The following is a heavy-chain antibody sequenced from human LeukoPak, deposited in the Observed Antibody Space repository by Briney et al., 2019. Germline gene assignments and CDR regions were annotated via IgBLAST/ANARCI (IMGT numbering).Heavy chain of an antibody. CDR3: ARPAYTAAYDL. V-gene: IGHV3-7*01. Sequence: GGSLRLSCAASGFTFSTYWMTWVRQAPGKGLEWVANMKGDGSEKHYVDSVKGRFTISRDNTKNSLYLQMNSLRGEDTAVYYCARPAYTAAYDLWGQGTMVTVSS. D-gene: IGHD3-16*01. CDR2: MKGDGSEK. J-gene: IGHJ3*01. CDR1: GFTFSTYW.